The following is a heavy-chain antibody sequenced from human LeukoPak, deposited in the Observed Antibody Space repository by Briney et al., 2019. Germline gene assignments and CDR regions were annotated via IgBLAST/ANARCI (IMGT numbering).Heavy chain of an antibody. D-gene: IGHD2-15*01. CDR2: IRTNGRDT. V-gene: IGHV3-23*01. Sequence: GGSLRLSCAASGFTFSSYSMSWVRQSPGKGLEWVSNIRTNGRDTYYADAVKGRFTISRDNSKNTLYLEMNSLRAEDAAVYYCATGGYTTWFDPWGQGTLVTVSS. CDR3: ATGGYTTWFDP. CDR1: GFTFSSYS. J-gene: IGHJ5*02.